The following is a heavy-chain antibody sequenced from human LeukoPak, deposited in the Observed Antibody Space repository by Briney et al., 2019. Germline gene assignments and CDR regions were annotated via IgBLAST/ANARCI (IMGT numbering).Heavy chain of an antibody. CDR3: ARDPVGGYDQVNWFDP. CDR1: GYSISTGYY. J-gene: IGHJ5*02. D-gene: IGHD5-12*01. Sequence: PSETLSLTCTVSGYSISTGYYWGWIRQPPGKGLEWIGSIYHSGSTYYNPSLKSRVILSVDSSKNQFSLKLNSVTAADTAVYYCARDPVGGYDQVNWFDPWGQGTLVTVSS. CDR2: IYHSGST. V-gene: IGHV4-38-2*02.